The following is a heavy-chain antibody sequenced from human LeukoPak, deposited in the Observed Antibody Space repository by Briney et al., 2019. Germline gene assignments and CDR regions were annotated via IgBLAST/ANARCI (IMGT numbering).Heavy chain of an antibody. Sequence: PSETLSLACAVYGGSFSGYYWSWIRQPPGKGVEWMGEINHSGSTNYTPSLKSRVTISVDTSKNQFSLKLSSVTAADTAVYYCASILRYSGHYYYMDVWGKGTTVTVSS. V-gene: IGHV4-34*01. D-gene: IGHD1-1*01. CDR2: INHSGST. CDR3: ASILRYSGHYYYMDV. CDR1: GGSFSGYY. J-gene: IGHJ6*03.